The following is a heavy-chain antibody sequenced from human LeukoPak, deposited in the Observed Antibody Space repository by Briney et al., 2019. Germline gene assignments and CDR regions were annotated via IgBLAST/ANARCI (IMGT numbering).Heavy chain of an antibody. CDR1: GGSISSGSYY. CDR2: IHTSGST. Sequence: SETLSLTCTVSGGSISSGSYYWSWIRQPAGKGLEWIGRIHTSGSTNYNPSLKSRVTISVDTSKNQFSLKLSSVTAADTAVYYCARGVVNNFDYWGQGTLVTVSS. D-gene: IGHD3-22*01. V-gene: IGHV4-61*02. CDR3: ARGVVNNFDY. J-gene: IGHJ4*02.